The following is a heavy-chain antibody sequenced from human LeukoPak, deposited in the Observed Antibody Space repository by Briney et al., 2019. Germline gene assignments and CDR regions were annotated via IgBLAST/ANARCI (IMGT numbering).Heavy chain of an antibody. Sequence: GGSLRLSCAAAGFTFSTYGMHWVRQAPGKGLEWVAIIWYDGSNTYYADSVKGRFTISRDNSKNTLYLEMNSLRAEDTAVYYCAPDHGGFWGQGTLVTVSS. CDR3: APDHGGF. D-gene: IGHD3-16*01. V-gene: IGHV3-33*01. CDR1: GFTFSTYG. J-gene: IGHJ4*02. CDR2: IWYDGSNT.